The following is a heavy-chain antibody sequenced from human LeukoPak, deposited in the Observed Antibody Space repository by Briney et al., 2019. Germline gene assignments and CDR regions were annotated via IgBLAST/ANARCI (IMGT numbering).Heavy chain of an antibody. CDR3: ARPPYCSSTSCYGPDAFDI. CDR2: INAGNGNT. D-gene: IGHD2-2*01. CDR1: GYTFTSYA. Sequence: ASVKVSCKASGYTFTSYAMHWVRQAPGQRLEWMGWINAGNGNTKYSQKFQGRVTITRDTSASTAYMELSSLRSEDTAVYYCARPPYCSSTSCYGPDAFDIWGQGTMVTVSS. J-gene: IGHJ3*02. V-gene: IGHV1-3*01.